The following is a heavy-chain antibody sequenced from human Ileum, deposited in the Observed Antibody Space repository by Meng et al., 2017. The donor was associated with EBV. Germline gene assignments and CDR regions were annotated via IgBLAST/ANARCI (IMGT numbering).Heavy chain of an antibody. D-gene: IGHD2-15*01. CDR2: IYYLGNT. V-gene: IGHV4-61*01. CDR1: VCFVVTASYR. CDR3: ARDPNPGYCSGGGCFD. J-gene: IGHJ4*02. Sequence: PVPAPGLGHTSQILPPTSTVSVCFVVTASYRWTWIRQPPVKGLEWIGNIYYLGNTNNNPSLKSRLTISVDTSKNQFYLRLCPVTAADTAMYYCARDPNPGYCSGGGCFDLGQGTLVTVSS.